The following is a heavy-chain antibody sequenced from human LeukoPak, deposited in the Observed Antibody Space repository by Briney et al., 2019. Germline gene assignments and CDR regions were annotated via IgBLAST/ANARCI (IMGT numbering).Heavy chain of an antibody. V-gene: IGHV4-61*02. CDR2: IYTSGST. D-gene: IGHD3-22*01. CDR1: AGSISSGSYY. Sequence: SETLSLTCTVSAGSISSGSYYWNWIRQPAGKGLEWIGRIYTSGSTNYNPSLKSRVTISIDTSKNQFSLKLSSVTAADTAVYYCARSVYYSDTSGHNDYWGQGTRVTVSS. J-gene: IGHJ4*02. CDR3: ARSVYYSDTSGHNDY.